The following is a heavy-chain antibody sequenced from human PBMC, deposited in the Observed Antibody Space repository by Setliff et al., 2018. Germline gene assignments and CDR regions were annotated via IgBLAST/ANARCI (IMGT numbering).Heavy chain of an antibody. J-gene: IGHJ3*02. CDR3: ARSPLDDAFDI. CDR2: IYPSDSHT. CDR1: GYTFSRYW. Sequence: PGESLKISCKASGYTFSRYWIGWVRQMPGKGLEWLGIIYPSDSHTRYSPSFQGQVTISADKSISTVYLHWSSLKASDTAMYYCARSPLDDAFDIWGQGTMVTVSS. V-gene: IGHV5-51*01.